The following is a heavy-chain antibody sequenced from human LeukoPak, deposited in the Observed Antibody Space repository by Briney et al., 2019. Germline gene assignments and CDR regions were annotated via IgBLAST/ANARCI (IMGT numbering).Heavy chain of an antibody. CDR2: ILYDGSNK. Sequence: GRSLRLSCAASGFTFSSYAMHWVRQAPGKGLEWVAVILYDGSNKYYADSVKGRFTISRDNSKNTLYLQMNSLRAEDTAVYYCARDGGMRFDPWGQGTLVTVSS. CDR3: ARDGGMRFDP. J-gene: IGHJ5*02. D-gene: IGHD3-16*01. CDR1: GFTFSSYA. V-gene: IGHV3-30-3*01.